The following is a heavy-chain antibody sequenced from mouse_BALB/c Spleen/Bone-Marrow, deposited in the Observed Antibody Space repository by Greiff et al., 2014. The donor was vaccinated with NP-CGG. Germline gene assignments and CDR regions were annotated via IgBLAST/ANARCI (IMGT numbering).Heavy chain of an antibody. Sequence: EVQLVESGPELVKPGASMKISCKASGYSFTGYTMNWVKQSHGKSLEWIGLINPYNGGTSCNQKFKGKATLTVDKSSSTAYMELLSLTSEDSAVYYCARDYYGSSYGFAYWGQGTLVTVSA. J-gene: IGHJ3*01. V-gene: IGHV1-18*01. D-gene: IGHD1-1*01. CDR1: GYSFTGYT. CDR2: INPYNGGT. CDR3: ARDYYGSSYGFAY.